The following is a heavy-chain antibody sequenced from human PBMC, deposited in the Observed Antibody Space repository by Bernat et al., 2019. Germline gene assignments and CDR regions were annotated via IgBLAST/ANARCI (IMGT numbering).Heavy chain of an antibody. CDR1: GFTFSSYG. Sequence: QVQLVESGGGVVQPGRSLRLSCAASGFTFSSYGMHWVRQAPGKGLEWVAVISYDGSNKYYADSVKGRFTISRDNSKNTLYLQMNSLRAEDTAVYYCARRGPRKRASYFDYWGQGTLVTVSS. D-gene: IGHD1-26*01. CDR2: ISYDGSNK. CDR3: ARRGPRKRASYFDY. V-gene: IGHV3-30*03. J-gene: IGHJ4*02.